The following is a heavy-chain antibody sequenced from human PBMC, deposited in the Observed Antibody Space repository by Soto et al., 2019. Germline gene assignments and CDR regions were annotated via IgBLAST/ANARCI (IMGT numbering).Heavy chain of an antibody. D-gene: IGHD3-3*01. CDR3: AKAFLDLNYYYMDV. CDR2: ISGSGGST. J-gene: IGHJ6*03. Sequence: GGSLRLSCAASGFTFSSYAMSWVRQAPGKGLEWVSAISGSGGSTYYADSVKGRFTISRDNSKNTLYLQMNSLRAEDTAVYYCAKAFLDLNYYYMDVWGKGTTVTVSS. CDR1: GFTFSSYA. V-gene: IGHV3-23*01.